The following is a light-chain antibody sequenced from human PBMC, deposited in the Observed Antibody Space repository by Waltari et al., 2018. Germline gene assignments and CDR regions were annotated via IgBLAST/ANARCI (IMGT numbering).Light chain of an antibody. CDR2: DAS. J-gene: IGKJ1*01. CDR3: QQRSNWPWT. V-gene: IGKV3-11*01. Sequence: EIVLTQSPATLSLPPGERATLSCRASQSVTSYLAWYQQKPGQAPRLLIYDASNRAPGIPARFSGSGSGTDFTLTISSLEPEDFAVYYCQQRSNWPWTFGQGTKVEIK. CDR1: QSVTSY.